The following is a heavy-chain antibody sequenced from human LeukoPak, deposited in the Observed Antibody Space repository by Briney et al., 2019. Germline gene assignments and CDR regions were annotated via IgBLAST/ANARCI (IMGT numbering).Heavy chain of an antibody. Sequence: ASVKVSCTASGYTFTSYGISWVRQAPGQGLEWMGWISAYNGNTNYAQKLQGRVTMTTDTSTSTAYMELRSLRSDDTAVYYCARGRLYGSGSYLSEYDYWGQGTLVTVSS. CDR3: ARGRLYGSGSYLSEYDY. CDR2: ISAYNGNT. J-gene: IGHJ4*02. D-gene: IGHD3-10*01. V-gene: IGHV1-18*01. CDR1: GYTFTSYG.